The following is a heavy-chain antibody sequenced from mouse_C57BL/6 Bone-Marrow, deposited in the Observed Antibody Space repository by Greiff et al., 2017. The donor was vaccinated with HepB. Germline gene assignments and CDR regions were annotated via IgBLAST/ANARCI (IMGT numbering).Heavy chain of an antibody. CDR1: GFTFSDYY. Sequence: EVKVVESGGGLVQPGGSLKLSCAASGFTFSDYYMYWVRQTPEKRLEWVAYISNGGGSTYYPDTVKGRFTISRDNAKNTLYLQMSRLKSEDTAMYYCARHYDGQYYYAMDYWGQGTSVTVSS. CDR2: ISNGGGST. J-gene: IGHJ4*01. V-gene: IGHV5-12*01. CDR3: ARHYDGQYYYAMDY. D-gene: IGHD2-3*01.